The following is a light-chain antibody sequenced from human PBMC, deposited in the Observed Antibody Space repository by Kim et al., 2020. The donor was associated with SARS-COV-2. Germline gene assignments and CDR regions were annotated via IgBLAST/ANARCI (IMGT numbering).Light chain of an antibody. CDR3: NSRESGVSHVV. Sequence: ALGQIVRITCQGDSLRSNYASAYQQTPGQAPLHVIYDKSNRTSGIPDRVPGSSSGNTASLTITGAQAEDEADYYYNSRESGVSHVVFGGGTQLTVL. CDR1: SLRSNY. CDR2: DKS. V-gene: IGLV3-19*01. J-gene: IGLJ3*02.